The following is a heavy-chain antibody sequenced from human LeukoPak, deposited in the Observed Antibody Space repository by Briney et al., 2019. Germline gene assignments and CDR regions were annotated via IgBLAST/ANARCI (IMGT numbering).Heavy chain of an antibody. CDR3: ARRGRVDTAIKYFDY. D-gene: IGHD5-18*01. CDR2: IYYSGGT. J-gene: IGHJ4*02. Sequence: SETLSLPCTVSGGSISSSSSYWGWIRQPPGKGLEWIGSIYYSGGTYYNPSLKSRVTISVDTSKNQFSLKLSSVTAADTAVYYCARRGRVDTAIKYFDYWGQGTLVTVSS. CDR1: GGSISSSSSY. V-gene: IGHV4-39*01.